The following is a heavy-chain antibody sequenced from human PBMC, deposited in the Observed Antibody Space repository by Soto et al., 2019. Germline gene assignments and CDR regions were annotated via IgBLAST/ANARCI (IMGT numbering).Heavy chain of an antibody. CDR2: IYYSGST. CDR1: GGFISSSIYY. J-gene: IGHJ5*02. CDR3: ARSDIVVVPATFDP. D-gene: IGHD2-2*01. V-gene: IGHV4-39*01. Sequence: LSETRSLTCTVSGGFISSSIYYWGWIRQPPGKGLEWIGSIYYSGSTYYNPSLKSRVTISVDTSKNQFSLKLSSVTAADTAVYYCARSDIVVVPATFDPWGQGTLVTVSS.